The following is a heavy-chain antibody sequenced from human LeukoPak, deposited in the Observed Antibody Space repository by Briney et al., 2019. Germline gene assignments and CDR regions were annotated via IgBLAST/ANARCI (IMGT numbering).Heavy chain of an antibody. CDR2: ISSSRSTI. V-gene: IGHV3-48*01. D-gene: IGHD1-26*01. Sequence: GGSLRLSCAASGFTFSSYSMNWVRQAPGKGLQWVSYISSSRSTIYYADSVKGRFTISRDNSKNTLYLQMNSLRAEDTAVYYCAKVGLGGAYYDYWGQGTLVTVSS. CDR1: GFTFSSYS. J-gene: IGHJ4*02. CDR3: AKVGLGGAYYDY.